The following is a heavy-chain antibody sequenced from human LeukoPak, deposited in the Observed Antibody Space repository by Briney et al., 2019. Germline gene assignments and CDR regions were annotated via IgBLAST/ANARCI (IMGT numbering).Heavy chain of an antibody. CDR2: ISGSGGST. CDR3: AVLDIVVVPAARYMDV. D-gene: IGHD2-2*01. CDR1: GFTFSSYA. J-gene: IGHJ6*04. V-gene: IGHV3-23*01. Sequence: GGSLRLSCAASGFTFSSYAMSWVRQAPGKGLEWVSAISGSGGSTYYADSVKGRFTISRDNSKNTLYLQMNSLRAEDTAVYYCAVLDIVVVPAARYMDVWGKGTPVTVSS.